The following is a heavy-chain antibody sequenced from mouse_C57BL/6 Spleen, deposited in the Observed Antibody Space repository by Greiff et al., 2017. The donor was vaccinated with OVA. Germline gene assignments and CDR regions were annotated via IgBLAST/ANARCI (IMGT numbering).Heavy chain of an antibody. CDR2: IDPSDSYT. CDR1: GYTFTSYW. J-gene: IGHJ2*01. CDR3: ARKRLRVFDY. D-gene: IGHD1-1*01. Sequence: QVQLKQPGAELVMPGASVKLSCKASGYTFTSYWMHWVKQRPGQGLEWIGEIDPSDSYTNYNQKFKGKSTLTVDKSSSTAYMQLSSLTSEDSAVYYCARKRLRVFDYWGQGTTLTVSS. V-gene: IGHV1-69*01.